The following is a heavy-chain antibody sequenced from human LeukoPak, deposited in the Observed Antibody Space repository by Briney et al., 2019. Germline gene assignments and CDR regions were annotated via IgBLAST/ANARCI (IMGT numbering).Heavy chain of an antibody. CDR3: ARGTGSWLRLTRWFDP. CDR2: MNPNSGNT. V-gene: IGHV1-8*01. CDR1: GYTFTNYD. J-gene: IGHJ5*02. D-gene: IGHD5-12*01. Sequence: GASVKVSCKASGYTFTNYDINWVRQATGQGLEWMGWMNPNSGNTDYAQKFQGRVTMTRNTSISTAYMEQSSLVSEDTAVYYCARGTGSWLRLTRWFDPWGQGTLVTVSS.